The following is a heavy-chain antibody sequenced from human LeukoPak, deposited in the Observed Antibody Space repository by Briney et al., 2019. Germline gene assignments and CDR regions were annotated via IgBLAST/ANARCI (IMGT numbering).Heavy chain of an antibody. Sequence: GGSLRPSCAASGFTFSSYEMNWVRQAPGKGLEWVSYISSSGSTIYYADSVKGRFTISRDNSKNTLYLQMNSLRAEDTAVYYCARELREHGVFDIWGQGTMVTVSS. CDR2: ISSSGSTI. J-gene: IGHJ3*02. CDR1: GFTFSSYE. V-gene: IGHV3-48*03. D-gene: IGHD1-26*01. CDR3: ARELREHGVFDI.